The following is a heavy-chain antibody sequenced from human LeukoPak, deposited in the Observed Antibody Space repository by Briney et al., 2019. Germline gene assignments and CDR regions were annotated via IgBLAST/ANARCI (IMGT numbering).Heavy chain of an antibody. CDR1: GFTFSSYW. Sequence: HSGGSLTLSCAASGFTFSSYWMHWVRHPPGKGLVWVSRIYNDGSSTSYADSVKGRFTISRDNAKSTLYLQMNSLRAEDTAVYYCARVRGGSGSSYAADAFDIWGQGTMVTVSS. V-gene: IGHV3-74*01. CDR3: ARVRGGSGSSYAADAFDI. D-gene: IGHD1-26*01. CDR2: IYNDGSST. J-gene: IGHJ3*02.